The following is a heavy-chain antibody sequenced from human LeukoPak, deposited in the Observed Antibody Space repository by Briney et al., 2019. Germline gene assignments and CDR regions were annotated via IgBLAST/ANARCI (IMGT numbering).Heavy chain of an antibody. D-gene: IGHD6-13*01. CDR3: ARLLAAGKQPAPWYYFDY. CDR2: TYYRSKWYN. Sequence: SQTLSLTCAISGDSVSSNSAAWNWIRQSPSRGLEWLGRTYYRSKWYNDYAVSVKSRITINPDTSKNQFSLQLNSVTPEDTAVYYCARLLAAGKQPAPWYYFDYWGQGTLVTVSS. CDR1: GDSVSSNSAA. J-gene: IGHJ4*02. V-gene: IGHV6-1*01.